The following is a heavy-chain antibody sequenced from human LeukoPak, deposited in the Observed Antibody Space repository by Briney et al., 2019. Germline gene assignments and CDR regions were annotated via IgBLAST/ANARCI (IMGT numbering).Heavy chain of an antibody. CDR2: IIPIFCTA. J-gene: IGHJ4*02. V-gene: IGHV1-69*05. Sequence: SVTVSCKASGGTFGSYAIRLVRQAPGQGLEWMGGIIPIFCTANYAQKFQGRVTIPTGESTSTAYIELSSVRSEDTAVYCCVRGDYYESIRPQRHQYYFDYWGQGTLVTVSS. CDR3: VRGDYYESIRPQRHQYYFDY. D-gene: IGHD3-22*01. CDR1: GGTFGSYA.